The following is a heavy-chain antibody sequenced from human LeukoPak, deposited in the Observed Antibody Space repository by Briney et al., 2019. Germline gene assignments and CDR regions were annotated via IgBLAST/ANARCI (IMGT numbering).Heavy chain of an antibody. Sequence: PGGSLRLSCTASKFTFSNCWMSWVRQAPGKGLVWVSRINSDGSSTSYADSVKGRFTISRDNAKNTLYLQMNSLRAEDTAVYYCIGSYGWYFDYWGQGTLVTVSS. D-gene: IGHD1-26*01. CDR1: KFTFSNCW. CDR2: INSDGSST. J-gene: IGHJ4*02. V-gene: IGHV3-74*01. CDR3: IGSYGWYFDY.